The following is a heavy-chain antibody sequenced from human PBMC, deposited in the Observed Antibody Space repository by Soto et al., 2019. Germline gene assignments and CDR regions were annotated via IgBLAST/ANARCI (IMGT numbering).Heavy chain of an antibody. CDR2: INGDGGST. J-gene: IGHJ5*01. CDR3: ASDFGS. V-gene: IGHV3-74*01. Sequence: PWGSLRLSWAASGVTFSTYWMHWGRQAPGKGLVWVSRINGDGGSTAYADSVKGGFTISRDNAKKTLFLQMNSLRADDTAMYYWASDFGSWGQGTLVTVSS. CDR1: GVTFSTYW.